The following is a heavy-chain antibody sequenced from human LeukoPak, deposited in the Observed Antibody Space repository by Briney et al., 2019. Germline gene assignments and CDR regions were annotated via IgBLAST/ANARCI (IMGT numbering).Heavy chain of an antibody. CDR1: GFTFSSYS. V-gene: IGHV3-21*01. CDR3: ARVAAAGTDAFDI. D-gene: IGHD6-13*01. Sequence: GGSLRLSCAASGFTFSSYSMNWVRQAPGKGLEWVSSISSSSSYIYYADSVKGRFTISRDNAKNSLYLQMNSLGAEDTAVYYCARVAAAGTDAFDIWGQGTMVTVSS. J-gene: IGHJ3*02. CDR2: ISSSSSYI.